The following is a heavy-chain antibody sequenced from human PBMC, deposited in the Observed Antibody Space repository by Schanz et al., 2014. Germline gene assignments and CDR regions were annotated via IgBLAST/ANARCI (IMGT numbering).Heavy chain of an antibody. D-gene: IGHD2-2*01. Sequence: QVQLQESGPGLVKPSQTLSLSCTVSGGSVSSGRYYWSWIRQFPGKGLELIGYVLYSGSTHYNPSLKSRVSISVDTSKNQLSLKLSSVTVADTAMYYCARDIGYCSSARCCPDGVFDLWGQGTMVTV. CDR2: VLYSGST. V-gene: IGHV4-31*03. CDR3: ARDIGYCSSARCCPDGVFDL. J-gene: IGHJ3*01. CDR1: GGSVSSGRYY.